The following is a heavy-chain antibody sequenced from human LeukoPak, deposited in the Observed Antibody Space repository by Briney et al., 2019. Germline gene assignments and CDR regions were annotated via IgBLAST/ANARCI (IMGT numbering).Heavy chain of an antibody. CDR3: AKETNPSAVTTMDYDY. V-gene: IGHV3-30*02. Sequence: PGGSLRLSCAASGFTFSNYGMHWVRQAPGKGLEWVAFIRYDGSNKYYADSVKGRFTISRDNSKNTVYLQMNSLRAEDTAVYYCAKETNPSAVTTMDYDYWGQGTLVTVSS. J-gene: IGHJ4*02. CDR1: GFTFSNYG. D-gene: IGHD4-17*01. CDR2: IRYDGSNK.